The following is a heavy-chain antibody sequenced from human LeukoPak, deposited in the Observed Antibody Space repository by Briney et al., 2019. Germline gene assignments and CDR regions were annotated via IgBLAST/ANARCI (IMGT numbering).Heavy chain of an antibody. V-gene: IGHV1-18*01. CDR1: GYTFTDFG. CDR2: ISTYDVDT. J-gene: IGHJ3*01. Sequence: ASVKVSCKASGYTFTDFGVSWVRQAPGKGLEWMGWISTYDVDTKYAQNFQGRVTMTTDTSTSTAHMDLRSLRSVDTAVYYCARGVTARDSYDVWGQGTLVIVSS. D-gene: IGHD2-21*02. CDR3: ARGVTARDSYDV.